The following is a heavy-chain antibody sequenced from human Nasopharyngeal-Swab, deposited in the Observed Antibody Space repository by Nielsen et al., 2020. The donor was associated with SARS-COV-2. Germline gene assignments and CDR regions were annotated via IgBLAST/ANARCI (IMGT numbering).Heavy chain of an antibody. CDR2: IYYSGST. CDR3: AGETTLTYYFDY. Sequence: SETLSLTCTVSDGSISSYYWSWIRQPPGKGLEWIGYIYYSGSTNYNPSLKSRVTISVDTSKNQFSLKLSSVTAADTAVYYCAGETTLTYYFDYWGQGTLVTVSS. J-gene: IGHJ4*02. V-gene: IGHV4-59*01. CDR1: DGSISSYY. D-gene: IGHD4-17*01.